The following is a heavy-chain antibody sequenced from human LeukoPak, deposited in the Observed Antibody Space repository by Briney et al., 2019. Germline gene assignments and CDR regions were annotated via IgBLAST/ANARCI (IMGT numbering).Heavy chain of an antibody. CDR1: GFSFNSYG. V-gene: IGHV3-30*02. Sequence: GGSLRLSCAASGFSFNSYGMHWVRQAPGKGLEWVASIRYDGSSKYYTDSVKGRFTISRDSSKNALYLQMHSLRLEDTAVYYCAKALGTYFHDTSAFDPWGQGTLVTVSS. CDR2: IRYDGSSK. J-gene: IGHJ5*02. CDR3: AKALGTYFHDTSAFDP. D-gene: IGHD3-22*01.